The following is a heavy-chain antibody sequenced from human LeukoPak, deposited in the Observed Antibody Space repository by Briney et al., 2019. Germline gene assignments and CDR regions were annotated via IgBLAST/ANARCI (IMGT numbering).Heavy chain of an antibody. CDR1: GFTVSSNY. V-gene: IGHV3-53*01. D-gene: IGHD2-2*01. CDR3: ARYCSSTSPRYYYYMDV. J-gene: IGHJ6*03. CDR2: IYSGGST. Sequence: GGSLRLSCAASGFTVSSNYMSWVRQAPGKGLEWVSVIYSGGSTYYADSVKGRFTISRENSKNTLYLQMNSLRAEDTAVYYCARYCSSTSPRYYYYMDVWGKGTTVTVSS.